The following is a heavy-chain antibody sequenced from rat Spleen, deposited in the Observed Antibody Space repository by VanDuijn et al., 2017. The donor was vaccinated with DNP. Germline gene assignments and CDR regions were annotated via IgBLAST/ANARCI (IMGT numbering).Heavy chain of an antibody. J-gene: IGHJ2*01. CDR2: ISPSGSRP. CDR3: ARENWYYFDY. Sequence: EVQLVESGGGLVQPGRSLRLSCAASGFTFSDYYMAWVRQAPKKGLEWVAAISPSGSRPYSPDSVKGRFTISRDTAKSTLYLQMNSLRSEDTATYYCARENWYYFDYWGQGVMVTVSS. D-gene: IGHD5-1*01. V-gene: IGHV5-7*01. CDR1: GFTFSDYY.